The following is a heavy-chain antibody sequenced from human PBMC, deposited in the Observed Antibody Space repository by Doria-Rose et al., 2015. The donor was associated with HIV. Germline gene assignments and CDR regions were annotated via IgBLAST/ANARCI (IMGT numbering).Heavy chain of an antibody. V-gene: IGHV3-21*01. Sequence: VQLVQSGGGLVRPGGSLRLSCATSGFTFSSHRIDWVRQAPGKGLEWVSSISSTSAYINYADSVRGRFTISRENARNLLYLQMDSLRAEDTAIYYCATGVTLDYWGQGTLVTVSS. CDR3: ATGVTLDY. CDR2: ISSTSAYI. D-gene: IGHD3-10*01. J-gene: IGHJ4*02. CDR1: GFTFSSHR.